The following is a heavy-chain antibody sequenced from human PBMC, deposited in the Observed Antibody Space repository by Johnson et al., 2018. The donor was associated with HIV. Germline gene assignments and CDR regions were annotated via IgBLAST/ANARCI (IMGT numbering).Heavy chain of an antibody. J-gene: IGHJ3*01. CDR1: GFRFDDYG. CDR2: INWNGGRT. V-gene: IGHV3-20*04. D-gene: IGHD5-12*01. Sequence: VQLVESGGGVVRPGGSLRLSCAVAGFRFDDYGMSWVRQAPGKGLEWISTINWNGGRTGYVDSLKGRFTISRDNAKNSLYLQMDSLRPEDTAVYYCAKGRGYDYDALDFWGQGTMVTVSS. CDR3: AKGRGYDYDALDF.